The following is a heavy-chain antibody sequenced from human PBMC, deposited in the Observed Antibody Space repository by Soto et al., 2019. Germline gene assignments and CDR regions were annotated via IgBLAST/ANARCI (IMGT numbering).Heavy chain of an antibody. D-gene: IGHD3-22*01. CDR1: GFTVSNNY. Sequence: PGGSLRLSCAVSGFTVSNNYMSWVRQAPGKGLEWVSAISGSGGSTYYADSVKGRFTISRDNSKNTLYLQMNSLRAEDTAVYYCAKVDYYDSSGYYYVRAGPLDYWGQGTLVTVSS. CDR3: AKVDYYDSSGYYYVRAGPLDY. CDR2: ISGSGGST. J-gene: IGHJ4*02. V-gene: IGHV3-23*01.